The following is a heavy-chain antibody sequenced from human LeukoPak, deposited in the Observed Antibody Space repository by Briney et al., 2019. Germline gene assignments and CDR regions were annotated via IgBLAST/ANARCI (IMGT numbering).Heavy chain of an antibody. CDR2: ISYDGSNK. J-gene: IGHJ4*02. CDR3: ARDKEYSADY. D-gene: IGHD5-18*01. CDR1: GFTFSSYA. V-gene: IGHV3-30-3*01. Sequence: GGSLRLSCAASGFTFSSYAMEWVRQAPGKGLEWVAVISYDGSNKYYADSVKGRFTISRDNSKNTLYLQMNSLRAEDTAVYYCARDKEYSADYWGQGTLVTVSS.